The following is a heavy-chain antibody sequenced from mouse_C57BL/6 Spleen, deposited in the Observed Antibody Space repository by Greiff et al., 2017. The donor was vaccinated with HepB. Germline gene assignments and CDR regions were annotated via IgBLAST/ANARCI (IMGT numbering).Heavy chain of an antibody. CDR1: GYTFTSYC. D-gene: IGHD3-3*01. CDR3: ARGRDDY. J-gene: IGHJ2*01. Sequence: VQLQQPGAELVRPGSSVKLSCKASGYTFTSYCMDWVKQRLGQGLEWIGNIYPSDSETHYNQKFKDKATLTVDKSSSTAYMQLSSLTSEDSAVYCCARGRDDYWGQGTTLTVSS. CDR2: IYPSDSET. V-gene: IGHV1-61*01.